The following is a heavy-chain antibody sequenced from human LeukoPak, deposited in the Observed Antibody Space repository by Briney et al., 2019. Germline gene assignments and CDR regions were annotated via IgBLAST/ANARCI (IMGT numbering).Heavy chain of an antibody. CDR2: LSGSATNT. J-gene: IGHJ4*02. Sequence: GESLRLSCAASGFTFNRHAMSWVRQAPGKGLEWVSALSGSATNTYYADSVKGRFTISRDNSKNTLYLQMNNLRAADTAIYYCSRWLNDYYDSRTFPSPFDYWGQGTLVTVSS. CDR3: SRWLNDYYDSRTFPSPFDY. D-gene: IGHD3-10*01. CDR1: GFTFNRHA. V-gene: IGHV3-23*01.